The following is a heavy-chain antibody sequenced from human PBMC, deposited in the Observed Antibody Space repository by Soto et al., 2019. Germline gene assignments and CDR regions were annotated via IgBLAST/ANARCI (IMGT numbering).Heavy chain of an antibody. CDR2: TNPGDGST. Sequence: QVHLVQSGAEVKKPGASVKVSCKASGYSLTSYYMHWVRQAPGQGLEWMGITNPGDGSTRYAQKCKGRVTMTSDTSTSTVYMEMSSLTSEDTGVYYCARSYVTSRPIDYWGQGTLVTVSS. CDR3: ARSYVTSRPIDY. J-gene: IGHJ4*02. CDR1: GYSLTSYY. V-gene: IGHV1-46*01. D-gene: IGHD3-10*02.